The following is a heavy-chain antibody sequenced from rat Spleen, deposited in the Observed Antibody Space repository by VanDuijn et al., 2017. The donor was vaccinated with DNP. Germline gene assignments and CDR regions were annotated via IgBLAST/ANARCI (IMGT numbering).Heavy chain of an antibody. CDR2: INKDSSTI. D-gene: IGHD1-12*02. J-gene: IGHJ2*01. V-gene: IGHV4-2*01. Sequence: EVKLVESGGGLVQPGKSLKLSCAASGFNFNDNWMGWVRQAPGKGLEWIGQINKDSSTITYIPSLKDKFTISRDNDQNTLYLQMSKLGSEDTAIYYCTSGGLSYYSNWGQGVMVTVSS. CDR3: TSGGLSYYSN. CDR1: GFNFNDNW.